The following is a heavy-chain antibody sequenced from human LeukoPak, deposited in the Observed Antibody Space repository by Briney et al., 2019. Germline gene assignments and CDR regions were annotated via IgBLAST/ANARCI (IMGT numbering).Heavy chain of an antibody. V-gene: IGHV4-59*01. CDR1: GGSISSYY. CDR2: IYYSGST. CDR3: ARDGSSWFYFDY. J-gene: IGHJ4*02. Sequence: PSETLSLTCTVSGGSISSYYWSWIRQPPGKGLEWIGYIYYSGSTNYNPSLKSRVTISVGTSKNQFSLKLSSVTAADTAVYYCARDGSSWFYFDYWGQGTLVTVSS. D-gene: IGHD6-13*01.